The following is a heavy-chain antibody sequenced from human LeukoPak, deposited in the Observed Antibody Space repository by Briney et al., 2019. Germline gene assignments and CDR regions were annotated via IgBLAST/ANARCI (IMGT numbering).Heavy chain of an antibody. V-gene: IGHV1-2*02. D-gene: IGHD1-26*01. CDR3: ARDGGPSGSYSDY. CDR1: GYTYTGYY. Sequence: GASVKVSGKASGYTYTGYYMHWVRQAPGQGLEWMGWINPNSGGTNYAQKFQGRVTMTRDTSISTAYTELSRLRSDDTAVYYCARDGGPSGSYSDYWGQGTLVTVSS. CDR2: INPNSGGT. J-gene: IGHJ4*02.